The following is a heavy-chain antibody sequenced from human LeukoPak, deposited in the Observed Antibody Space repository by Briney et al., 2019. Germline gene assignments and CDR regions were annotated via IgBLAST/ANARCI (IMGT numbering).Heavy chain of an antibody. Sequence: GGSLRLSCAASGFTFSSYAMSWVRQAPGKGLEWVSGISGSGGSTYYADSVKGRFTISRDNSKNTLYLQMNSLRAEDTAVYYCARDERDSGSYPNDYWGQGTLVTVSS. D-gene: IGHD1-26*01. J-gene: IGHJ4*02. CDR2: ISGSGGST. CDR1: GFTFSSYA. V-gene: IGHV3-23*01. CDR3: ARDERDSGSYPNDY.